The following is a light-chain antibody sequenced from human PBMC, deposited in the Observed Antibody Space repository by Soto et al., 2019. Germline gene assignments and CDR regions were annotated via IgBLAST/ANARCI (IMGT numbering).Light chain of an antibody. CDR3: QQYNNWPLT. Sequence: EIVMTQSPVTLSVSPGERATLSCRAGQFVSSNLAWYQQKPGQAPRLLIYGASTRATGIPARFSGSGYGTEFTLTISGLQSEDFAVYYCQQYNNWPLTFGGGTKVDI. CDR2: GAS. CDR1: QFVSSN. J-gene: IGKJ4*01. V-gene: IGKV3D-15*01.